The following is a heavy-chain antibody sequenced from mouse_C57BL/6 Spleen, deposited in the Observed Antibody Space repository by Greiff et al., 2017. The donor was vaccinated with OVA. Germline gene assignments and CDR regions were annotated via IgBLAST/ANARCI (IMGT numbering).Heavy chain of an antibody. CDR2: INPSTGGT. CDR3: AREGDRVYYDYDGY. CDR1: GYSFTGYY. Sequence: VQLQQSGPELVKPGASVKISCKASGYSFTGYYMNWVKQSPEKSLEWIGEINPSTGGTTYNQKFKAKATLTVDKSSSTAYMQLKSLTSEDSAVYYCAREGDRVYYDYDGYWGQGTSVTVSS. J-gene: IGHJ4*01. V-gene: IGHV1-42*01. D-gene: IGHD2-4*01.